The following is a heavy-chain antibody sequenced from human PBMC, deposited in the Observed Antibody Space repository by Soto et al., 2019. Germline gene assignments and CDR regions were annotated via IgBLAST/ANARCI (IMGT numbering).Heavy chain of an antibody. D-gene: IGHD4-17*01. J-gene: IGHJ4*02. V-gene: IGHV4-61*08. CDR1: GGSISSGGYS. CDR2: INYSGGT. Sequence: SETLSLTCAVSGGSISSGGYSWTWIRQPPGKRPEYIGYINYSGGTNYNPSLKSRVTMSMVTSRNQFSLNLRSVTAKDTAIYYCARADDYKSSTFDYWGQGKLVTVSS. CDR3: ARADDYKSSTFDY.